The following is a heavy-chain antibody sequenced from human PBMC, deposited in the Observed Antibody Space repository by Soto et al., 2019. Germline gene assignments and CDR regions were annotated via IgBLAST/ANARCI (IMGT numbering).Heavy chain of an antibody. CDR2: INRDGRST. D-gene: IGHD2-2*01. V-gene: IGHV3-74*01. J-gene: IGHJ4*01. CDR1: GFTFSSSW. CDR3: AREGDPHCADTNCLRPFDY. Sequence: QPGGSLRLSCAASGFTFSSSWMHWVRQAPGKGLVWVSRINRDGRSTTYADSVKGRFTISRDNAKNTLYMQMNSLRAEDTAVYYCAREGDPHCADTNCLRPFDYWGHGILVTVSS.